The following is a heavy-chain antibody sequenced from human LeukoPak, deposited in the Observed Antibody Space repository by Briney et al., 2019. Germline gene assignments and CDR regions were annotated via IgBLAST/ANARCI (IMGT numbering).Heavy chain of an antibody. CDR3: AREGGYCSSTSCYRGWFDP. J-gene: IGHJ5*02. CDR2: IYYSGST. D-gene: IGHD2-2*02. Sequence: SETLSLTCTVSGGSISSGDYYWSWIRQPPGKGLEWIGYIYYSGSTNYNPSLKSRVTISVDTSKNQFSLKLSSVTAADTAVYYCAREGGYCSSTSCYRGWFDPWGQGTLVTVSS. CDR1: GGSISSGDYY. V-gene: IGHV4-61*08.